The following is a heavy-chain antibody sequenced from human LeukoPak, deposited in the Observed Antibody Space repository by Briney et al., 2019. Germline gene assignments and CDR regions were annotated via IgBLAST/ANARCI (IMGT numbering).Heavy chain of an antibody. V-gene: IGHV3-30*18. CDR2: ISYDGSNK. J-gene: IGHJ4*02. CDR1: GFTFSSYG. D-gene: IGHD3-9*01. Sequence: GGSLRLSCAASGFTFSSYGMHGVRRAPAKGREGGAVISYDGSNKYYADSVKGRFTISRDNSKNTLYLQMNSLRAEDTAVYYCAEDSERYFDWPYYFDYWGQGTLVTVSS. CDR3: AEDSERYFDWPYYFDY.